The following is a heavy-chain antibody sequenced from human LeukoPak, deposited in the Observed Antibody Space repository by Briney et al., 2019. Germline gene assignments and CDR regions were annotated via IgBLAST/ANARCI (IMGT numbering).Heavy chain of an antibody. J-gene: IGHJ3*02. D-gene: IGHD5-24*01. Sequence: SETLSLTCTVSGASISSYQWSWIRQPPGKGLEWIGFIFYTGSTNYNPSLKSRVTISVDTSKRQFSLKLSSVTAADTAVYYCARDLRRDGYNRGAFDIRGQGTVVTVSS. CDR3: ARDLRRDGYNRGAFDI. CDR2: IFYTGST. CDR1: GASISSYQ. V-gene: IGHV4-59*01.